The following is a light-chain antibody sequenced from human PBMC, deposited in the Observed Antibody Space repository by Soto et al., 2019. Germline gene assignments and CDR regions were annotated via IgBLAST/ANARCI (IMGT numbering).Light chain of an antibody. CDR2: NAS. Sequence: EIVLTQSPATLSLSPGERAILSCRASQSVSTFLARFQQKPGQPPRLLIYNASNRTTGIPARFSGSGSGTDFTLTISSLQSEDFAVYYCQHYNNWPWTFGQGTKVDIK. CDR3: QHYNNWPWT. J-gene: IGKJ1*01. V-gene: IGKV3-11*01. CDR1: QSVSTF.